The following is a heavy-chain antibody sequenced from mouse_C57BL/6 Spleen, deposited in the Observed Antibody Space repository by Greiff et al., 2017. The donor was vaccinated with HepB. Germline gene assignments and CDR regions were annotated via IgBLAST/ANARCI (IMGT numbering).Heavy chain of an antibody. V-gene: IGHV2-6-1*01. CDR1: VCSLTSYG. Sequence: GRRGGAGGGVVGPGRSRGGTVTVSVCSLTSYGVHWVRQPPGKGLQFLSVIWRDGRTTYNTALKSRLSISKDNSKSQVFLKMNSHQTDDTAMYYGARHNAGTRAMDYWGQGTSVTVSS. CDR3: ARHNAGTRAMDY. CDR2: IWRDGRT. D-gene: IGHD4-1*01. J-gene: IGHJ4*01.